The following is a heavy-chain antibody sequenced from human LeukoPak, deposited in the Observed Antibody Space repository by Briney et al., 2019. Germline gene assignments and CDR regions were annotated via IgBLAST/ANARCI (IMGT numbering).Heavy chain of an antibody. CDR2: ISYDGSNK. CDR1: GFTFSSYA. Sequence: GGSLRLSCAASGFTFSSYAMHWVRQAPGKGLEWVAVISYDGSNKYYADSVKGRFTISRDNSKNTLYLQMNSLRAEDTAVYYCARARTRRQNYDSFGVVILSAIDYWGQGTLVTVSS. V-gene: IGHV3-30*04. CDR3: ARARTRRQNYDSFGVVILSAIDY. D-gene: IGHD3-3*01. J-gene: IGHJ4*02.